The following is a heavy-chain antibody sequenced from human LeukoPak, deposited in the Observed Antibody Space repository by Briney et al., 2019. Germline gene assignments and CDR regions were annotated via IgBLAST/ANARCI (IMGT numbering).Heavy chain of an antibody. CDR3: ARDGRGWLRSFDY. V-gene: IGHV3-21*01. Sequence: GGSLRLSCAASGFTVSNAWMSWFRQAPGKGLEWVSSISRGSGYIYYADSVKGRFTISRDNTKNSLSLQMNSLRAEDTAVYYCARDGRGWLRSFDYWGQGTLVTVSS. CDR1: GFTVSNAW. J-gene: IGHJ4*02. CDR2: ISRGSGYI. D-gene: IGHD5-12*01.